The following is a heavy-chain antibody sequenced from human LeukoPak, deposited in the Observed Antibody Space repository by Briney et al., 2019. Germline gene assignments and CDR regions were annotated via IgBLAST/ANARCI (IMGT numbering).Heavy chain of an antibody. J-gene: IGHJ5*02. D-gene: IGHD2/OR15-2a*01. CDR2: IFSSGSA. CDR3: ARLTKFLTTYYPTP. CDR1: GGSITGYY. V-gene: IGHV4-59*08. Sequence: PSETLSLTCTVSGGSITGYYWSWIRQPPGKGLEWVGYIFSSGSANYNPSLKSRVTISLDTSKSQFSLKLISVTASDTAVHYCARLTKFLTTYYPTPWGQGTLVTVSS.